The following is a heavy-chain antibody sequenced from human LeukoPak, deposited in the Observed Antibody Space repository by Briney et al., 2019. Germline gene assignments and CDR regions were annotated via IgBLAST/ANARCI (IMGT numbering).Heavy chain of an antibody. CDR2: IIPIFGTA. CDR1: GGTFSSYA. J-gene: IGHJ2*01. V-gene: IGHV1-69*05. CDR3: ARDYYDSSGYYYYWYFDL. Sequence: SVKVSCKASGGTFSSYAISWVRQAPGQGLEWMGRIIPIFGTANYAQKFQGRVTITTDESASTAYMELSSLRSEDTAVYYCARDYYDSSGYYYYWYFDLWGRGTLVTVSS. D-gene: IGHD3-22*01.